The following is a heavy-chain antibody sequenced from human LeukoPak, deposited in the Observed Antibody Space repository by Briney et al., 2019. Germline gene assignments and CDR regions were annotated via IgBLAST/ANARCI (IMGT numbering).Heavy chain of an antibody. Sequence: PGGSLRLSCAASGFTFSSYAMHWVRQAPGKGLEWVPVISYDGSNKYYADSVKGRFTISRDNSKNTLYLQMNSLRAEDTAVYYCARDLSSTSSYYYYYMDVWGKGTTVTVSS. CDR1: GFTFSSYA. J-gene: IGHJ6*03. D-gene: IGHD2-2*01. CDR2: ISYDGSNK. V-gene: IGHV3-30*04. CDR3: ARDLSSTSSYYYYYMDV.